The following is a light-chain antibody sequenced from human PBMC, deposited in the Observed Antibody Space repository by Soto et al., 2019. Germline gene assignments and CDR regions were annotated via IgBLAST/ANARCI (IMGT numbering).Light chain of an antibody. CDR3: QQYGTSPRT. V-gene: IGKV3-20*01. J-gene: IGKJ1*01. CDR2: GTS. CDR1: QSVFSTY. Sequence: EVELTQYTGTLSVSPGERVTLSCRASQSVFSTYLAWYQQKPGQAPRLLIYGTSIRATGIPDRFSGSGSGTDFTLTISRLEPEDFAVYYCQQYGTSPRTFGQGTKV.